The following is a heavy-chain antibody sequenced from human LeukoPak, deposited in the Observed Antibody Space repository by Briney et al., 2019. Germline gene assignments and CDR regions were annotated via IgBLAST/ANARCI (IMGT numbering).Heavy chain of an antibody. Sequence: PGGSLRLSCAASGFTFSSYWMSWVRQAPGKGLEWVANIKQDGSEKYYVDSVKGRFTISRDNAKNSLYLQTNSLRAEDTAVYYCAREGYSSSSFFDYWGQGTLVTVSS. CDR1: GFTFSSYW. J-gene: IGHJ4*02. D-gene: IGHD6-13*01. V-gene: IGHV3-7*01. CDR3: AREGYSSSSFFDY. CDR2: IKQDGSEK.